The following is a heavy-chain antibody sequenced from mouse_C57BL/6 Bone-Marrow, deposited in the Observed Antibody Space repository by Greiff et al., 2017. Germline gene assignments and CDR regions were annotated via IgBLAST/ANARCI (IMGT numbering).Heavy chain of an antibody. J-gene: IGHJ3*01. CDR3: AISITTVVGAY. D-gene: IGHD1-1*01. CDR2: IHPSDSDT. V-gene: IGHV1-74*01. Sequence: VKLQQPGAELVKPGASVKVSCKASGYTFTSYWMHWVKQRPGQGLEWIGRIHPSDSDTNYNQKFKGKATLTVDKSSSTAYMQLSSLTSEDSAVYYCAISITTVVGAYWGQGTLVTVSA. CDR1: GYTFTSYW.